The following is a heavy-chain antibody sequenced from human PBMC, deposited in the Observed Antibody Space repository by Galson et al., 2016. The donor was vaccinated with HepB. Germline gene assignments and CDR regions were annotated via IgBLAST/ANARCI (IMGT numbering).Heavy chain of an antibody. J-gene: IGHJ6*02. Sequence: SLRLSCAASGFTFDDYTMHWVRQAPGKGLEWGALISWDGRSPDYADSVRGRFTISRDNRQHILYLQMNSLTTEDTALYYCGKDWGSLWESSGKGMDVWGQGTTVIVSS. CDR3: GKDWGSLWESSGKGMDV. CDR2: ISWDGRSP. V-gene: IGHV3-43*01. D-gene: IGHD3-10*01. CDR1: GFTFDDYT.